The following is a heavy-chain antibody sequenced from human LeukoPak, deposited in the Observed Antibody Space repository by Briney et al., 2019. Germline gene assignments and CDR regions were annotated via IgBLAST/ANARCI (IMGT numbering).Heavy chain of an antibody. CDR2: MYDTGHT. V-gene: IGHV4-59*08. J-gene: IGHJ4*02. D-gene: IGHD2-15*01. CDR1: GGSFSGYY. CDR3: ARHPFATPFDY. Sequence: SETLSLTCAVYGGSFSGYYWSWIRQPPGKGLQWIGYMYDTGHTMYNSTLKSRVTMSLDTSKNQFSLRLSSLTAADTAVYYCARHPFATPFDYWGPGTLVTVSS.